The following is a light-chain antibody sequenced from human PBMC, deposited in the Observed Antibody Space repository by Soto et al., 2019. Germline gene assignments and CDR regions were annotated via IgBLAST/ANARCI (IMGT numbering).Light chain of an antibody. CDR2: GAS. J-gene: IGKJ4*01. Sequence: EIVMTQSPATLSVSPGDRVTLSCRASQSVSSNLAWYQQKPGQAPRLLIYGASTRATGVPVRFSGSGSGTEFALTINSLQSEDFGLYFCQQYNNWPPLTFGGGTKVEIK. CDR3: QQYNNWPPLT. CDR1: QSVSSN. V-gene: IGKV3-15*01.